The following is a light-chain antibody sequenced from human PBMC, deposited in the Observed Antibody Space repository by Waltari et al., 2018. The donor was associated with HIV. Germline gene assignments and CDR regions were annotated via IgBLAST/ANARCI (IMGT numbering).Light chain of an antibody. CDR1: KLGDKY. Sequence: SYELTQPPSVSVSPGQTASITCSGDKLGDKYTCWYQQKPGQSPVQVIYKDSKRPSGIPERFSGSNSGNTATLTISGTQAMDEADYYCQAWDSSTPKVFGGGTKLTVL. V-gene: IGLV3-1*01. CDR2: KDS. CDR3: QAWDSSTPKV. J-gene: IGLJ2*01.